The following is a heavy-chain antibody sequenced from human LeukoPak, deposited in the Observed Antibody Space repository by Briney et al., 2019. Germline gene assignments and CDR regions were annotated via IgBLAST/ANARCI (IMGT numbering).Heavy chain of an antibody. CDR1: GFTFDDYA. D-gene: IGHD3-22*01. CDR2: ISYNGGAT. CDR3: ARGSADSSGYCLDS. J-gene: IGHJ4*02. V-gene: IGHV3-43D*03. Sequence: GGSLRLSCAASGFTFDDYAIHWVRQAPGKGLEWVSLISYNGGATYYADSVKGRFTISRDNSKNSLYLQMNSLRPEDTALYYCARGSADSSGYCLDSWGQGTLVTVSS.